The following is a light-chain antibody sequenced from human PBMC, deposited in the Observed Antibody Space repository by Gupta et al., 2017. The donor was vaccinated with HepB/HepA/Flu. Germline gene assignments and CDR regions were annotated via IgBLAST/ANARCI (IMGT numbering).Light chain of an antibody. CDR3: ATWDSSLSFYVV. Sequence: QSELTQPPSVSAATGQEVTISCSGNSSNIGTNYLAWYQQRPGTAPNLLLYENEKRPAGTSYRSSASNSATSATLGITGLQTGDEADYYCATWDSSLSFYVVFGGVTKVTVL. CDR2: ENE. J-gene: IGLJ2*01. V-gene: IGLV1-51*01. CDR1: SSNIGTNY.